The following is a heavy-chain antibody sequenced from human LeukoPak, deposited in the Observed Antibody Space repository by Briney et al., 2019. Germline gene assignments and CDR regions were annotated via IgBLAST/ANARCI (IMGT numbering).Heavy chain of an antibody. J-gene: IGHJ6*04. Sequence: PSETLSLTCTVSGYSINNGYFWGWIRQPPGKGLEYIGTVFHSGDTYYNPSPKSRVTISLDTSTNEISLRLRSATAADTAVYYCVRGLRSGGNYFFYGMDVWGKGTTVTVSS. V-gene: IGHV4-38-2*02. D-gene: IGHD3-10*01. CDR2: VFHSGDT. CDR3: VRGLRSGGNYFFYGMDV. CDR1: GYSINNGYF.